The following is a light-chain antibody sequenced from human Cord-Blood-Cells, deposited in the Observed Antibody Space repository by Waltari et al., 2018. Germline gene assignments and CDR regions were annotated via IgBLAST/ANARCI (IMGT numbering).Light chain of an antibody. Sequence: QSALTQPASVSGSPGQSITISCTGPSSDVGSYNLVPWYQQHPGKAPKLMIYEGSKRPSGVSNRFSGSKSGNTASLTSSGLQAEDEADYYCCSYAGSSTWVFGGGTKLTVL. CDR3: CSYAGSSTWV. J-gene: IGLJ3*02. CDR1: SSDVGSYNL. V-gene: IGLV2-23*01. CDR2: EGS.